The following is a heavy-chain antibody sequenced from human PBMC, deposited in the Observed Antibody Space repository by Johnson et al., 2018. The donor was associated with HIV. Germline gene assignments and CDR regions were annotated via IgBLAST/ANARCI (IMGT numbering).Heavy chain of an antibody. CDR1: GFTFSSYA. CDR2: ISYDGSNK. J-gene: IGHJ3*02. CDR3: ARERGIAVRPFRYAFDI. Sequence: QVQLVESGGGVVQPGRSLRLSCAASGFTFSSYAMHWVRQAPGKGLEWVAVISYDGSNKYYADSVKGRFTISRDNSKNTLYLQMNSLRAEDTAVYYCARERGIAVRPFRYAFDIWGQGTMVTVSS. V-gene: IGHV3-30-3*01. D-gene: IGHD6-19*01.